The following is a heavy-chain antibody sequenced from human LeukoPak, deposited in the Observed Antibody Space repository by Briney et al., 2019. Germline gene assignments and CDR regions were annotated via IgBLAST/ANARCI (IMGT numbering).Heavy chain of an antibody. D-gene: IGHD3-10*01. CDR3: ARDMYDNGWSSFDY. Sequence: PGRSLRLSCAASGSTFSNYAMHWVRQAPGKGLEWVAVISFDGTNKYYANSVQGRFTISRDNSRNTLYLQMNSLRAEDTALYYCARDMYDNGWSSFDYWGQGTLVTVSS. V-gene: IGHV3-30-3*01. CDR2: ISFDGTNK. CDR1: GSTFSNYA. J-gene: IGHJ4*02.